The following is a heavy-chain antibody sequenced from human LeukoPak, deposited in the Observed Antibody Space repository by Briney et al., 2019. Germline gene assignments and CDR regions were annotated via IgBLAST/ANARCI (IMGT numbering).Heavy chain of an antibody. J-gene: IGHJ6*02. Sequence: SETLSLTCAVYGGSFSGYYWSWIRQPPGKGLEWIGEINHSGSTNYNPSLKSRVTISVDTSKNQFSLKLSSVTAADTAVYYCARGHPRYYYDSSGYPPPYYYYGMDVWGQGTTVTVPS. V-gene: IGHV4-34*01. CDR2: INHSGST. CDR3: ARGHPRYYYDSSGYPPPYYYYGMDV. D-gene: IGHD3-22*01. CDR1: GGSFSGYY.